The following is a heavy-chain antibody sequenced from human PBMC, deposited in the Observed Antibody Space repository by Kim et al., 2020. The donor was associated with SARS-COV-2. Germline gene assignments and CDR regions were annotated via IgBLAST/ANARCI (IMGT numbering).Heavy chain of an antibody. J-gene: IGHJ4*02. V-gene: IGHV1-69*04. CDR3: ARDRAVTKTYYFDY. D-gene: IGHD4-17*01. Sequence: QKFQGRVTMTADKSTSTAYMELSSLRSEDTAVYYCARDRAVTKTYYFDYWGQGTLVTVSS.